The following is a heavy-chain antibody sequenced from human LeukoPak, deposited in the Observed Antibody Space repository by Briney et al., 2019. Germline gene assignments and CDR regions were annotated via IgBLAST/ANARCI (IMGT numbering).Heavy chain of an antibody. D-gene: IGHD2-2*01. CDR1: GFTFSNYG. V-gene: IGHV3-30*02. J-gene: IGHJ4*02. CDR2: IRYDGSNK. CDR3: ARDTPGEESH. Sequence: GGSLRLSCAASGFTFSNYGMHWVRQAPGKGLEWVASIRYDGSNKYYADSLKGRFTISRDNSKNSLYLQMNSLRGEDTAVYYCARDTPGEESHWGQGTLVTVSS.